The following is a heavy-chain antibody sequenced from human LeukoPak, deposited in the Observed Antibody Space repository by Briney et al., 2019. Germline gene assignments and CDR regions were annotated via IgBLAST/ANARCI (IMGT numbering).Heavy chain of an antibody. Sequence: GASVTVSCKASGYTFTSYYMHWMRQAPGQGLEWMGIINPSGGSTSYAQKFQGRVTMTRDMSTSTVYMELSSLRSEDTAVYYCARDSADGGYYDYWGQGTLVTVSS. J-gene: IGHJ4*02. V-gene: IGHV1-46*01. CDR1: GYTFTSYY. CDR2: INPSGGST. D-gene: IGHD3-22*01. CDR3: ARDSADGGYYDY.